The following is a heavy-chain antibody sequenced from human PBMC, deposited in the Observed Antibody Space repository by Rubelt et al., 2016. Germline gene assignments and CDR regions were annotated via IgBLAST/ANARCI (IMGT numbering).Heavy chain of an antibody. D-gene: IGHD3-16*01. V-gene: IGHV4-59*12. CDR1: GGSISTYY. J-gene: IGHJ4*02. Sequence: QVQLQESGPGLVKPSETLSLTCTVSGGSISTYYWSWIRQPPGKGLEWIGYIYYSGSTNYNPSLKSRVTISVDTSKNQFSRKRTGVTAADTAVYYCARGRYATRRASWGQGTLVTVSS. CDR3: ARGRYATRRAS. CDR2: IYYSGST.